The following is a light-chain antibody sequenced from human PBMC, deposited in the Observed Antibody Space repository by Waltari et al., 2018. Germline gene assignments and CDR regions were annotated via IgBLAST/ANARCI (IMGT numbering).Light chain of an antibody. J-gene: IGKJ4*01. CDR3: QQYYSPPLT. V-gene: IGKV4-1*01. CDR2: GAS. CDR1: QIIFYRSNNKNY. Sequence: DIVMTQSPDSLAVFLGERATINCKSSQIIFYRSNNKNYLALYQQKSGQPPKLLSYGASTRESGVPDRFSGSGSGTDFTLTISSLQAEDVAVYFCQQYYSPPLTFGGGTKVEIK.